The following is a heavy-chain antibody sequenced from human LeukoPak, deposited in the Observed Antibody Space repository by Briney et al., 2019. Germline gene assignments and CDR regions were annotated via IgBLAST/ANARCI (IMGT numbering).Heavy chain of an antibody. CDR3: ASKSDSLLVREGDC. V-gene: IGHV3-66*01. CDR1: GFTVNRNY. Sequence: GGSLRLSCAASGFTVNRNYMIWVRQAPGKGLECVSVIYSGGTTWYADSVKGRFTISRDTNTLYLQMNSLRAEDTAVYYCASKSDSLLVREGDCWGRGTLVTVSS. J-gene: IGHJ4*02. CDR2: IYSGGTT. D-gene: IGHD3-10*01.